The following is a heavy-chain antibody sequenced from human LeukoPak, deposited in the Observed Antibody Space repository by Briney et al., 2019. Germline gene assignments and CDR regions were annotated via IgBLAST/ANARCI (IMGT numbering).Heavy chain of an antibody. CDR2: FDPEVDKI. CDR3: ARDPFRSHRSPLDWFGDP. Sequence: ASVKVSCKVSGKRLSGLSMAWVRQAPGKGLEWMGGFDPEVDKIRLAQKFQGRVTMTEDTSTDTAYMELNSLRSDDTAVYYCARDPFRSHRSPLDWFGDPWGQGTLVTVSS. V-gene: IGHV1-24*01. J-gene: IGHJ4*02. D-gene: IGHD3-10*01. CDR1: GKRLSGLS.